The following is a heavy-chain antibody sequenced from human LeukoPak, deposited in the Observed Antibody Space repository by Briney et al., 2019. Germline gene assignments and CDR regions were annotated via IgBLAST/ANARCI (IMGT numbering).Heavy chain of an antibody. Sequence: PGGSLILSCAAPGFTFSTNDMSWVRQTPGKVLEWVSGISGTNGIKYYANHVTGRFTISRDNSKNTLYLQMDSLRAEDTAIYLCAKGGYFSFDMWGQGTKVTVSS. CDR3: AKGGYFSFDM. D-gene: IGHD2-2*03. CDR1: GFTFSTND. J-gene: IGHJ3*02. V-gene: IGHV3-23*01. CDR2: ISGTNGIK.